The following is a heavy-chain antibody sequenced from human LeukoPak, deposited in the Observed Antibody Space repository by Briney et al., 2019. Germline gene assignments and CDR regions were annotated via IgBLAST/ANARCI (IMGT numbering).Heavy chain of an antibody. CDR3: AKDPTIFGVVIIEVY. CDR2: IRYDGSNN. V-gene: IGHV3-30*02. CDR1: GFTFSSYG. Sequence: PGRSLRLSCAASGFTFSSYGMHWVRQAPGKGLEWVAFIRYDGSNNYYADSVKGRFTISRDNSKNTLYLQMNSLRAEDTAVYYCAKDPTIFGVVIIEVYWGQGTLVTVSS. D-gene: IGHD3-3*01. J-gene: IGHJ4*02.